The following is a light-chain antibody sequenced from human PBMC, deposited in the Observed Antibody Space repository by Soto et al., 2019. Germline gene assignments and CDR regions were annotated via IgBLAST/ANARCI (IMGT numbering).Light chain of an antibody. CDR3: QSYDSSLSGPV. CDR1: SSNIGAGYY. J-gene: IGLJ2*01. Sequence: QSVLTQPPSVSGAPGQRVTISCTGSSSNIGAGYYVHWYQQLPGTAPKLLIYGNSNRPSGVPDRFSGSKSGTSASLAITGLQAEDEADYYCQSYDSSLSGPVFGAGTKLTVL. V-gene: IGLV1-40*01. CDR2: GNS.